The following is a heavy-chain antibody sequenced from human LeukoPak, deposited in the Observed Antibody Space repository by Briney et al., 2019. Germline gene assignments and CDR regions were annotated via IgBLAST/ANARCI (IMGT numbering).Heavy chain of an antibody. CDR3: ARQQWLDGAYYFDY. J-gene: IGHJ4*02. Sequence: GGSLRLSCAASGFTFNNYLMHWVRQAPGKGLDWVAVIVEDGTNQYYADSVRGRFTISRDNAKNSLYLQMNSLRAEDTAVYYCARQQWLDGAYYFDYWGQGTLVTVSS. D-gene: IGHD6-19*01. CDR1: GFTFNNYL. V-gene: IGHV3-30*04. CDR2: IVEDGTNQ.